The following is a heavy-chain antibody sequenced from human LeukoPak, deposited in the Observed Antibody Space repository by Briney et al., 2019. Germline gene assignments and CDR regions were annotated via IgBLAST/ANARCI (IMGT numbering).Heavy chain of an antibody. V-gene: IGHV1-18*01. D-gene: IGHD1-7*01. Sequence: GASVKVSCKASGYTFTSYGISWVRQAPGQGLEWMGWISAYNGNTNYAQKLQGRVTMTTDTSTSTAYMELSSLRSEDTAVYYCAAANWNYDFDYWGQGTLVTVSS. CDR1: GYTFTSYG. CDR2: ISAYNGNT. CDR3: AAANWNYDFDY. J-gene: IGHJ4*02.